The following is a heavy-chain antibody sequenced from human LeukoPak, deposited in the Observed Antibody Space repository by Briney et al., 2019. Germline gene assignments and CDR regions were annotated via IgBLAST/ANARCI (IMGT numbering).Heavy chain of an antibody. V-gene: IGHV4-59*01. Sequence: SQTLSLTCTVSGVSIGSYYCTWIRQPPGNGLEWIGYIYYSGSTNYNPSLKSRVTISVDTSKIQLSLKLTSVTAADTAVYYCARDLTSFDYWGQGTLVTVSS. D-gene: IGHD3-9*01. J-gene: IGHJ4*02. CDR2: IYYSGST. CDR1: GVSIGSYY. CDR3: ARDLTSFDY.